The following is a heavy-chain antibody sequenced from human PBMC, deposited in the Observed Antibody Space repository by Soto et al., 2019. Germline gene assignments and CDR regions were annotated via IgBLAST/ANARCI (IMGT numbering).Heavy chain of an antibody. Sequence: QITLKESGPTLVKPTQTLTLTCTFSGFSLSTSGVGVGWIRQPPGKALEWLALIYWDDDKRYSPSLKSRLTITKDTSKNQVVLTMTNMDPVDTATYYCAHRPTPYYDILTGYYFRQAMCFDPWGQGTLVTVSS. V-gene: IGHV2-5*02. J-gene: IGHJ5*02. CDR2: IYWDDDK. CDR3: AHRPTPYYDILTGYYFRQAMCFDP. CDR1: GFSLSTSGVG. D-gene: IGHD3-9*01.